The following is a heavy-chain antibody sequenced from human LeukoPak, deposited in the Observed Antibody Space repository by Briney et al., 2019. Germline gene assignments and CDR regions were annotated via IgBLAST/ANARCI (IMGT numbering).Heavy chain of an antibody. V-gene: IGHV3-30*02. CDR2: IRYDGSNK. J-gene: IGHJ5*02. Sequence: GGSLRLSCAASGFTFSSYGMHWVRQAPGKGLEWVAFIRYDGSNKYYADSVKGRFTTSRDNSKNTLYLQMNSLRAEDTAVNYCARDFRASFDPWGQGTLVTVSS. CDR1: GFTFSSYG. CDR3: ARDFRASFDP.